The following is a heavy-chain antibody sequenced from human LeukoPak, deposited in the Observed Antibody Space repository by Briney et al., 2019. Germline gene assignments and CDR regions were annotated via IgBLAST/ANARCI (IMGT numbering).Heavy chain of an antibody. Sequence: SETLSLTCTVSGGSLSSYYWSWIRQHPGKGLEWIGYIYYSGSTYYNPSLKSRVIISVDTSQNEFSLKLSAVTAADTAVYYCARVLPHRHLRYGYYGRRGYAFDIWGQGTMVTVSS. V-gene: IGHV4-59*12. D-gene: IGHD4-17*01. CDR3: ARVLPHRHLRYGYYGRRGYAFDI. J-gene: IGHJ3*02. CDR2: IYYSGST. CDR1: GGSLSSYY.